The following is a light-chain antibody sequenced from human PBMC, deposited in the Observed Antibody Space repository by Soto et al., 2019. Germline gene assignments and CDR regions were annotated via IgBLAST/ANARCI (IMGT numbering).Light chain of an antibody. V-gene: IGKV3-11*01. CDR3: QQRGTWPPP. Sequence: EIVLTQSPATLSLSPGESATLSCTTNQSVDTYFAWYQQKRGLAPRLLIYDASNRAIGIPARFSGRGSETDFSLTISSLEPEDFAIFFCQQRGTWPPPFGRGTRLEI. J-gene: IGKJ5*01. CDR1: QSVDTY. CDR2: DAS.